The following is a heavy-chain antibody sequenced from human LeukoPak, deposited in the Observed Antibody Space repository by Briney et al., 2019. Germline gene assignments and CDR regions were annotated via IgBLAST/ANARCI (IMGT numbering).Heavy chain of an antibody. CDR3: AKVSSSWYYYYYYMDV. Sequence: GGSLRLSCAASGFTFSSYGMHWVRQAPGKGLEWVAFIRYDGSNKYYADSVKGRFTISRDNSKNTLYLQMISLRAEDTAVYYCAKVSSSWYYYYYYMDVWGKGTTVTVSS. D-gene: IGHD6-13*01. CDR1: GFTFSSYG. CDR2: IRYDGSNK. J-gene: IGHJ6*03. V-gene: IGHV3-30*02.